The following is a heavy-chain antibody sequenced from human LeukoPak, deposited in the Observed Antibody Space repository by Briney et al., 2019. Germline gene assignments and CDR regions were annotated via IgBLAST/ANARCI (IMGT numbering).Heavy chain of an antibody. J-gene: IGHJ5*02. CDR2: ISGSGGST. CDR1: GFTFSSYA. D-gene: IGHD1-26*01. V-gene: IGHV3-23*01. Sequence: PGGSLRLSCAAPGFTFSSYAMSWVRQAPGKGLEWVSAISGSGGSTYYADSVKGRFTISRDNSKNTLYLQMNTLRAEDTAVYYCAKGSGSYENNWFDPWGQGTLVTVSS. CDR3: AKGSGSYENNWFDP.